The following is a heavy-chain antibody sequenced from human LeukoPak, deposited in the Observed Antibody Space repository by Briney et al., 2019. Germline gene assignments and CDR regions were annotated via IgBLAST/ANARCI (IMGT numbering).Heavy chain of an antibody. Sequence: PSETLSLTCAVYGGSFRGYYWSWIRKPPGKGLEWTGEINHSGSTNYNPSLKSRVTISVDTSKNQFSLKLSSVTAADTAVYYCARRGATMVRGTKLDYYYGMDVWGKGTTVTVSS. CDR1: GGSFRGYY. V-gene: IGHV4-34*01. CDR3: ARRGATMVRGTKLDYYYGMDV. CDR2: INHSGST. J-gene: IGHJ6*04. D-gene: IGHD3-10*01.